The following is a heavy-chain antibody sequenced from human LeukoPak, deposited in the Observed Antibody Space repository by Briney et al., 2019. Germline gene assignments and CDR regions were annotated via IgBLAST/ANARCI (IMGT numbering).Heavy chain of an antibody. J-gene: IGHJ6*02. CDR2: INPSGSST. CDR3: AGVVVEDGYGMDV. Sequence: GSSVKVSCKASGGTFSSYAISWVRQAPGQGLEWMGVINPSGSSTSYAQKFQGRVTMTTDTSTRTVYTELSSLRSEDTAVYYCAGVVVEDGYGMDVWGQGTTVTVSS. V-gene: IGHV1-46*01. D-gene: IGHD2-15*01. CDR1: GGTFSSYA.